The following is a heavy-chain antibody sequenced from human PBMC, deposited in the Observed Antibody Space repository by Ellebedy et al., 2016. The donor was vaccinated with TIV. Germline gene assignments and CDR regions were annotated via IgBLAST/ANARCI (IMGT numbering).Heavy chain of an antibody. V-gene: IGHV4-61*02. J-gene: IGHJ5*02. CDR1: GGSISSGGYY. CDR2: IYTSGST. Sequence: LRLXCTVSGGSISSGGYYWSWIRQPAGKGLEWIGRIYTSGSTNYNPSLKSRVTMSVDTSKNQFSLKLSSVTAADTAVYYCAKGPLWFDPWGQGTLVTVSS. CDR3: AKGPLWFDP.